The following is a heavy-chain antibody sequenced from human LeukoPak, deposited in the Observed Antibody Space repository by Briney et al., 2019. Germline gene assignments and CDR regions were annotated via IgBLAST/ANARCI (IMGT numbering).Heavy chain of an antibody. CDR2: ISAGGGST. CDR1: GFTFSNYA. V-gene: IGHV3-23*01. D-gene: IGHD4/OR15-4a*01. Sequence: PGGSLRLSCAASGFTFSNYAMSWVRQAPGKGLEWVSTISAGGGSTHYADSVKGRFTISRDNSKNTLYLQMNSLRAEDTAVFYCAKDTHRSGSNPSDSWGQGTLVTVSS. J-gene: IGHJ4*02. CDR3: AKDTHRSGSNPSDS.